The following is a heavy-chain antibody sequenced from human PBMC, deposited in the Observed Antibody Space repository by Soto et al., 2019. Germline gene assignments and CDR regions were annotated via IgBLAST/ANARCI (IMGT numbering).Heavy chain of an antibody. CDR2: ISSSSSYI. J-gene: IGHJ6*02. CDR1: GFTFSSYS. Sequence: GGSLRLSCAASGFTFSSYSMNWVRQAPGKGLEWVSSISSSSSYIYYADSVKGRFTISRDNAKNSLYLQMNSLRAEDTAVYYCARSYRVDYYYYGMEVWGQGTTVTVSS. D-gene: IGHD3-10*01. CDR3: ARSYRVDYYYYGMEV. V-gene: IGHV3-21*01.